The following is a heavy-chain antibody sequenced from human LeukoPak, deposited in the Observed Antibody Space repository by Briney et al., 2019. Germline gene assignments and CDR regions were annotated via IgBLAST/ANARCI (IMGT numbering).Heavy chain of an antibody. D-gene: IGHD3-10*01. CDR3: AREEYGSGSVYYYYGMDV. CDR1: GFTFSTYS. J-gene: IGHJ6*02. CDR2: IDTTSGYI. V-gene: IGHV3-21*04. Sequence: KPGGSLRLSCAASGFTFSTYSMNWVRQAPGRGLEWVSSIDTTSGYIYYADSLKGRFSVSSDNAKNSLYLQMNSLRAEDTAVYYCAREEYGSGSVYYYYGMDVWGQGTTVTVSS.